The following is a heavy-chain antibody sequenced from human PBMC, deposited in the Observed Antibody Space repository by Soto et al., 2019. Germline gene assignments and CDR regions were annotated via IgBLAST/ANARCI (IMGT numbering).Heavy chain of an antibody. CDR3: ARVRRPGSVTKYYYYYMDV. CDR1: GYTFTSYD. CDR2: MNPNSGNT. V-gene: IGHV1-8*01. J-gene: IGHJ6*03. Sequence: ASVKVSCKASGYTFTSYDINWVRQATGQGLEWMGWMNPNSGNTGYAQKFQGRVTMTRNTSISTAYMKLSSLRSEDTAVYYCARVRRPGSVTKYYYYYMDVWGKGTTVTVSS. D-gene: IGHD3-10*01.